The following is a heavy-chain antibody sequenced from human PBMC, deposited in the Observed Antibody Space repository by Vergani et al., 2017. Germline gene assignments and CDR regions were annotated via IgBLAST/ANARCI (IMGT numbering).Heavy chain of an antibody. V-gene: IGHV1-18*01. Sequence: QVQLVQSGAEVKKPGASVKVSCKASGYTFTTYGISWVRQAPGQGLEWMGWISAYNGNTNYAQRLQGRVTMTTDTSTSTASMELRSLRSDDTAVYYCARQHIYYCMDVWGKGTTVTVSS. CDR2: ISAYNGNT. J-gene: IGHJ6*03. CDR1: GYTFTTYG. D-gene: IGHD2-21*01. CDR3: ARQHIYYCMDV.